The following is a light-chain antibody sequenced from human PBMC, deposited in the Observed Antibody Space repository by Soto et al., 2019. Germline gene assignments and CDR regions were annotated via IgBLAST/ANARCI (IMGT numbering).Light chain of an antibody. CDR1: QSISTW. J-gene: IGKJ4*01. CDR3: QQLSRYPLT. V-gene: IGKV1-9*01. CDR2: SAS. Sequence: DIQMTQSPSTLSACVGDRVTITCRASQSISTWLAWYQQKPGEAPNLLIYSASTLQSGVPSRFSGSGSETEFSLTIRALQPEDFATYYCQQLSRYPLTFGGGTKVEIK.